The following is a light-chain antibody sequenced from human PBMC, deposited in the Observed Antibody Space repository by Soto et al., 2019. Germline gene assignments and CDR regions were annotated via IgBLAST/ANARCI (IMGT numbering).Light chain of an antibody. CDR2: DAS. Sequence: EIVLTPSPATPSFSPGESAPLSRRASQSVSSYLAWYQQKPGQAPRLLIYDASNRATGIPARFSGSGSGTDFTLTISSLEPEDFAVYYCQQYNNWPPITFGQGTRLEIK. CDR3: QQYNNWPPIT. J-gene: IGKJ5*01. V-gene: IGKV3-11*01. CDR1: QSVSSY.